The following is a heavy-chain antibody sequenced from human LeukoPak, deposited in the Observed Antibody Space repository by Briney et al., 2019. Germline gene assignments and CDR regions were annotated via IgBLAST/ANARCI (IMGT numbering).Heavy chain of an antibody. V-gene: IGHV3-30*04. Sequence: GRSLRLSCAASGFTFSSYAMHWVRQAPGKGLEWVAVISYDGSNKYYADSVKGRFTISRDNSKNTLYLQMNSLRAEDTAVYYCAKVSVVDTAMVRSEYFQHWGQGTLVTVSS. CDR1: GFTFSSYA. CDR2: ISYDGSNK. CDR3: AKVSVVDTAMVRSEYFQH. J-gene: IGHJ1*01. D-gene: IGHD5-18*01.